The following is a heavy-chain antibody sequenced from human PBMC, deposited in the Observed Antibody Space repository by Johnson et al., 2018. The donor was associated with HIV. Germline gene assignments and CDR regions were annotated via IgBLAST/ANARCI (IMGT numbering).Heavy chain of an antibody. J-gene: IGHJ3*02. V-gene: IGHV3-9*01. CDR1: GFTFNDYA. Sequence: VRLVESGGGLVQPGRSLRLSCAASGFTFNDYAMHWVRQGPGKGLEWVSGISWNSGNIGYADSVKGRFTISRDNAQNSLFLQMNSLRAEDTAVYYCVREGKNNGYNFDAVDIWGQGTLVTVSS. CDR2: ISWNSGNI. CDR3: VREGKNNGYNFDAVDI. D-gene: IGHD5-24*01.